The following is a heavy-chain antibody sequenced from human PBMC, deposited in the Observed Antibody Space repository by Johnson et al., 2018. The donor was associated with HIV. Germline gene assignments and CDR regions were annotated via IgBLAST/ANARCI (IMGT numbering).Heavy chain of an antibody. CDR3: AKGGSAVAVAFDI. CDR2: IRYDGSNK. V-gene: IGHV3-30*02. J-gene: IGHJ3*02. CDR1: GFTFSSYG. Sequence: QLVESGGGLIQPGGSLRLSCAASGFTFSSYGMHWVRQAPGKGLEWVAFIRYDGSNKYYADSVKGRFTISRDNSKNTLYLQMNSLRAEETAVYYCAKGGSAVAVAFDIWGQGTMVTVSS. D-gene: IGHD6-19*01.